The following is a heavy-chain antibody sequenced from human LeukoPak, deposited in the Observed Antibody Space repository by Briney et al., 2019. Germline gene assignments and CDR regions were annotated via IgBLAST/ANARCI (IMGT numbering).Heavy chain of an antibody. CDR3: ARQTGFGGPEIDY. D-gene: IGHD3-10*01. Sequence: SETLSLTCTVSGGSISSYYWSWIRQPPGKGLEWIGYIYYSGSTNYNPSLKSRVTISVDTSKNQFSLKLSSVTAADTAVYYCARQTGFGGPEIDYWGQGTLVTVSS. CDR2: IYYSGST. CDR1: GGSISSYY. J-gene: IGHJ4*02. V-gene: IGHV4-59*08.